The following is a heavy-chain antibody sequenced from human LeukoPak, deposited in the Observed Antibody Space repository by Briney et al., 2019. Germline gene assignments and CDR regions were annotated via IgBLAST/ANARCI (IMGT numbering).Heavy chain of an antibody. D-gene: IGHD1-26*01. J-gene: IGHJ4*02. CDR1: GFTFSSYW. Sequence: PGGSLRLSCAASGFTFSSYWMSWVRQAPGKGLEWVANIKQDGSAKYYVDSVKGRFTISSDNAKNSLYLQMNSLRAEDTAVYYCARAWKVGAPFDYWGQGTLVTVSS. V-gene: IGHV3-7*01. CDR3: ARAWKVGAPFDY. CDR2: IKQDGSAK.